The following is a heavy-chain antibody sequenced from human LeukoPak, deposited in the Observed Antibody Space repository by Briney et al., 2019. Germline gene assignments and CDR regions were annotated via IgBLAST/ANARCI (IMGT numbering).Heavy chain of an antibody. V-gene: IGHV3-7*03. CDR1: GFTFSGFW. CDR3: ARSSYSSSSSV. J-gene: IGHJ3*01. D-gene: IGHD6-6*01. Sequence: GGSLRLSCAVSGFTFSGFWMSWSRQAPGKGLEWVASINSDGSEGYYADVVKGRFTISRDNAKNSLYLQINSLRAEDTAVYYCARSSYSSSSSVWGQGTMVTISS. CDR2: INSDGSEG.